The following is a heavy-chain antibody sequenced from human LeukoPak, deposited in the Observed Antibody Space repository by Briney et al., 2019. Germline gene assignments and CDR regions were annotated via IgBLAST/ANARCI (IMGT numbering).Heavy chain of an antibody. CDR1: GGSISSSNW. Sequence: KPSGTLSLTCAVSGGSISSSNWWSWVRQPPGKGLEWIGEIYHSGSTNYNPSLKSRVTISVDKSKNQFSLKLSSVTAADTAVYYCASSMYYYDSSGYYFDAFDIWGQGTMVTVSS. V-gene: IGHV4-4*02. CDR2: IYHSGST. J-gene: IGHJ3*02. D-gene: IGHD3-22*01. CDR3: ASSMYYYDSSGYYFDAFDI.